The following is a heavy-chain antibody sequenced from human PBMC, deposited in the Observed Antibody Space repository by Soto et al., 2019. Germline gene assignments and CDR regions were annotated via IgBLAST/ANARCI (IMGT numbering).Heavy chain of an antibody. J-gene: IGHJ3*02. Sequence: EVQLVASGGGLIQPGGSLRLSCAASGFTVSSNYMSWVRQAPGKGLEWDSVIYSGGSTYYADSVKGRFTISRDNSKNPRYLQMNSRRAEDPAVYYCARNYDSTAGGAFDIWGQGTMVTVSS. V-gene: IGHV3-53*01. CDR3: ARNYDSTAGGAFDI. D-gene: IGHD3-22*01. CDR2: IYSGGST. CDR1: GFTVSSNY.